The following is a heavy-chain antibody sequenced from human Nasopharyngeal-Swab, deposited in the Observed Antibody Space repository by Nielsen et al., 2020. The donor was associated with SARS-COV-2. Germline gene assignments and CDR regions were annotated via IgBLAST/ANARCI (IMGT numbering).Heavy chain of an antibody. J-gene: IGHJ6*02. Sequence: ASVKVSCKASGYTFTRQYIHWVRQAPGQGLEWMGIINPGGGSTRYAQNFQGRVTMTRDTSTSTVYMEVSSLRSEDTAVYYCARDDCITDSCSSGYYNYGMDVRGQGTTVTVSS. CDR2: INPGGGST. D-gene: IGHD2-15*01. CDR1: GYTFTRQY. CDR3: ARDDCITDSCSSGYYNYGMDV. V-gene: IGHV1-46*01.